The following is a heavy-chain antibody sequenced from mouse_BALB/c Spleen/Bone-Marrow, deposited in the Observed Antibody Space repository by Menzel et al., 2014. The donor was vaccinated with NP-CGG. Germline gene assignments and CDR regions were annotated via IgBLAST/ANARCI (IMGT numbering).Heavy chain of an antibody. CDR2: IYPGSGST. J-gene: IGHJ4*01. CDR1: GYTFTSYW. D-gene: IGHD1-2*01. CDR3: ERWDYGYMDY. V-gene: IGHV1S22*01. Sequence: LQQSGSELVRPGASVKLSCKASGYTFTSYWMHWVKQRHGQGLEWIGNIYPGSGSTNYDEKFKSKGTLTVDTSSSTAYMHLSSLTSEDSAVYYCERWDYGYMDYWGQGTSVTVSS.